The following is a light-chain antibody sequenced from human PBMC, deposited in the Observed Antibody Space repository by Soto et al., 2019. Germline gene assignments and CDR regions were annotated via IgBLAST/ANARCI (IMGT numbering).Light chain of an antibody. V-gene: IGKV1-39*01. CDR3: QQTFSKT. CDR1: QSISTS. J-gene: IGKJ1*01. Sequence: DLQMTQSPSSLTASVGDIVTITCRASQSISTSLSWYQQKPGKAPKLLIYAASSLQSGVPSRFSGSGSGTDFTLTISSLQPEDFATYYCQQTFSKTFGQGTKVEIK. CDR2: AAS.